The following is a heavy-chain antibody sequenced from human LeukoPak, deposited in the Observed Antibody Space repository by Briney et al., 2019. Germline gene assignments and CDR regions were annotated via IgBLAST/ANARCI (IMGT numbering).Heavy chain of an antibody. CDR3: ATGPDYYDSNLDY. Sequence: GGSLRLSCAASGFTFSSYAMHWVRQAPGKGLEWVALISYDGSNKYYADSVKGRFTISRDNSKNTLYLQMNSLRTEDTAVYYCATGPDYYDSNLDYWGQGTLVTVSS. J-gene: IGHJ4*02. D-gene: IGHD3-22*01. CDR1: GFTFSSYA. V-gene: IGHV3-30-3*01. CDR2: ISYDGSNK.